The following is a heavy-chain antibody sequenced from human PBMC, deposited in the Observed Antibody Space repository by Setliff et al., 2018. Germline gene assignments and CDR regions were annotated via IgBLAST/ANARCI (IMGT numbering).Heavy chain of an antibody. CDR3: GSASRFGTIVYRGDYYMDV. D-gene: IGHD3-10*01. Sequence: ASVKVSCKASGYTFTTYAMGWMRQAPGQGLEWMGWINTNTGNPSYAQGFTGRFVFSLDTSVSTAYLQINSLEAEDSAVYYCGSASRFGTIVYRGDYYMDVWGKGTTVTVSS. J-gene: IGHJ6*03. CDR1: GYTFTTYA. CDR2: INTNTGNP. V-gene: IGHV7-4-1*02.